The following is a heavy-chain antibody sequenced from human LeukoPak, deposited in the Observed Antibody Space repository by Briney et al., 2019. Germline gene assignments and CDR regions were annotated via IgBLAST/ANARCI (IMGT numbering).Heavy chain of an antibody. CDR2: IYTSGST. J-gene: IGHJ6*03. CDR1: GGSISGDNYY. D-gene: IGHD3-10*01. Sequence: SETLSLTCTVSGGSISGDNYYWGVIRQPAGKGLEWIGRIYTSGSTNYNPSLKSRVTMSVDTSKNQFSLKLSSVTAADTAVYYCARAAPNASGSGSYYYYMDVWGKGTTVTISS. CDR3: ARAAPNASGSGSYYYYMDV. V-gene: IGHV4-61*02.